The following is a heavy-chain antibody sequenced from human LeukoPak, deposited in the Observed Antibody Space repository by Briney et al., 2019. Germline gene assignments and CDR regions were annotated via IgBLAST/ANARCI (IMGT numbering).Heavy chain of an antibody. CDR1: GGSISSYY. CDR3: ARGPYGSGSY. D-gene: IGHD3-10*01. V-gene: IGHV4-59*01. Sequence: SSETLSLTCTVSGGSISSYYWSWIRQPPGKGLEWIGYIYYSGSTNYNPSLKSRVTISVDTSKNQFSLKLSSVTAADTAVYYCARGPYGSGSYWGQGTLVTVSS. CDR2: IYYSGST. J-gene: IGHJ4*02.